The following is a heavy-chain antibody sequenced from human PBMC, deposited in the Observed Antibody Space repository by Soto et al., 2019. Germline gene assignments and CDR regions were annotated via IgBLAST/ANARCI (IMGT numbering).Heavy chain of an antibody. Sequence: GGPLRLSCAASGFTFSVYYMSLIRQAPGKGLEWVSYISGSGSNIYYADSVKGRFTVSRDNARNSLYLQMNSLRADDTAVYYCARGTGELDYWGEGTLVTVSS. D-gene: IGHD3-16*01. J-gene: IGHJ4*02. CDR1: GFTFSVYY. V-gene: IGHV3-11*01. CDR2: ISGSGSNI. CDR3: ARGTGELDY.